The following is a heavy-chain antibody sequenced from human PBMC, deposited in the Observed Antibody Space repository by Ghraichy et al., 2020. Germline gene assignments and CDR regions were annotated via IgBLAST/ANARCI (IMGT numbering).Heavy chain of an antibody. CDR1: GFTFSSYA. CDR3: AKDYYGSGSRVNYYYGMDV. V-gene: IGHV3-23*01. D-gene: IGHD3-10*01. Sequence: GESLNISCAASGFTFSSYAVSWVRQAPGKGLEWVSFISGSGGSTYYADSVKGRFTISRDNSKNKLYLQMNSLRAEDTAVYYCAKDYYGSGSRVNYYYGMDVWGQGTTVTVSS. CDR2: ISGSGGST. J-gene: IGHJ6*02.